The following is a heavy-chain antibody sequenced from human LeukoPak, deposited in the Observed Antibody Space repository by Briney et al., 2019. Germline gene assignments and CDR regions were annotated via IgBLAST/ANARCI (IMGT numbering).Heavy chain of an antibody. D-gene: IGHD6-19*01. V-gene: IGHV1-69*13. CDR1: GYTFTSYY. Sequence: SVNVSCKASGYTFTSYYMHWVRQAPGQGLEWMGGIIPIFGTANYAQKFQGRVTITADESTSTAYMELSSLRSEDTAVYYCARDVVEDSSEGNWGQGTLVTVSS. CDR2: IIPIFGTA. J-gene: IGHJ4*02. CDR3: ARDVVEDSSEGN.